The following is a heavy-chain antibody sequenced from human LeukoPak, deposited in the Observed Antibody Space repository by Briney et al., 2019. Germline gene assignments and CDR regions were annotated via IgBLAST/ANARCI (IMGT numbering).Heavy chain of an antibody. CDR3: AKGSFFGYSSGWYPGY. J-gene: IGHJ4*02. Sequence: GGSLRLSCAASGFTFDDYAMHWVRQAPGKGLEWVSLNSGNGGSTYYADSVKGRFTVSRDNSKNSLYLQMNSLRTEDTALYYCAKGSFFGYSSGWYPGYWGQGTLVTVSS. CDR2: NSGNGGST. CDR1: GFTFDDYA. D-gene: IGHD6-19*01. V-gene: IGHV3-43*02.